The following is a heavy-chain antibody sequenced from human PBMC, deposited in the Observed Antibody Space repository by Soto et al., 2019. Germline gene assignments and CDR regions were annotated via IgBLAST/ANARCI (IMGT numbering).Heavy chain of an antibody. CDR3: AKDLVSIFGVAPDY. CDR1: GFTFSSYA. J-gene: IGHJ4*02. Sequence: PGGSLRLSCAASGFTFSSYAMSWVRQAPGKGLEWVSAISGSGGSTYYADSVKGRFTISRDNSKNTLYLQMNSLRAEDTALYYCAKDLVSIFGVAPDYWGQGTLVTVSS. D-gene: IGHD3-3*01. CDR2: ISGSGGST. V-gene: IGHV3-23*01.